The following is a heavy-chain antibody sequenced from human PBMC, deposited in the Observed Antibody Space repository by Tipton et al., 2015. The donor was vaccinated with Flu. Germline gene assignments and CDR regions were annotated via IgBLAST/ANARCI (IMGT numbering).Heavy chain of an antibody. D-gene: IGHD6-13*01. CDR1: EDHMSNFY. V-gene: IGHV4-4*07. CDR3: ARSTPIAATGWGMDV. CDR2: IHTNGKT. J-gene: IGHJ6*02. Sequence: TLSLTCSVSEDHMSNFYWSWVRQPAGEGLEWIGRIHTNGKTDYNPSLKSRVAMSIATSKKQFSLHVTSVTAADTAVYYCARSTPIAATGWGMDVWGQGTTVTVSS.